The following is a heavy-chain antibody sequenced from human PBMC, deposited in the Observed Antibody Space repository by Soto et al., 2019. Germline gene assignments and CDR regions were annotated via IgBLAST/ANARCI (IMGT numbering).Heavy chain of an antibody. D-gene: IGHD6-6*01. Sequence: PGGSLRLSCAASGFTFSSYWMHWVRQAPGKGLVWVSRINSDGSSTSYADSVKGRFTISRDNAKNTLYLQMNSLRAEDTVVYYCARRGSSDYYYGMDVWGQGATVTVSS. CDR3: ARRGSSDYYYGMDV. CDR2: INSDGSST. J-gene: IGHJ6*02. CDR1: GFTFSSYW. V-gene: IGHV3-74*01.